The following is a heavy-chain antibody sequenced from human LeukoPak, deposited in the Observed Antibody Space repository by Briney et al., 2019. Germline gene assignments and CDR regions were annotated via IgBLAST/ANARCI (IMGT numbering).Heavy chain of an antibody. D-gene: IGHD2-21*02. CDR1: GFTFSSYG. J-gene: IGHJ2*01. CDR2: ISYDGSNK. CDR3: AKQYGDRYWYFDL. Sequence: PGRSLRLSCAASGFTFSSYGMHWVRQAPGKGLEWVAVISYDGSNKYYADSVKGRSTISRDNSKDTLYLQMNSLRAEDTAVYYCAKQYGDRYWYFDLWGRGTLVTVSS. V-gene: IGHV3-30*18.